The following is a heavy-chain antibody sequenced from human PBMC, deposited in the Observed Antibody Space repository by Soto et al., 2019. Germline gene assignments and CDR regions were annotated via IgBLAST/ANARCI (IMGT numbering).Heavy chain of an antibody. CDR1: GFTFSSYA. CDR2: ISSNGGST. J-gene: IGHJ6*03. Sequence: PGGSLRLSCAASGFTFSSYAMHWVRQAPGKGLEYVSAISSNGGSTYYANSVKGRFTISRDNSKNTLYLQMGSLRAEDMAVYYCARDDSSSSNYYYYYMDVWGKGTTVTVSS. CDR3: ARDDSSSSNYYYYYMDV. D-gene: IGHD6-6*01. V-gene: IGHV3-64*01.